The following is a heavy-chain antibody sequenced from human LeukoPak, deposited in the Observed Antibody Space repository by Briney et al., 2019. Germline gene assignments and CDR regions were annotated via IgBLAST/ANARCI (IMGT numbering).Heavy chain of an antibody. V-gene: IGHV1-69*04. Sequence: SVKVSCKASGYTFTGYYMHWVRQAPGQGLEWMGRIIPILGIANYAQKFQGRVTITADKSTSTAYMELSSLRSEDTAVYYCARDLRVDTAMVKPFDIWGQGTMVTVSS. CDR3: ARDLRVDTAMVKPFDI. J-gene: IGHJ3*02. D-gene: IGHD5-18*01. CDR1: GYTFTGYY. CDR2: IIPILGIA.